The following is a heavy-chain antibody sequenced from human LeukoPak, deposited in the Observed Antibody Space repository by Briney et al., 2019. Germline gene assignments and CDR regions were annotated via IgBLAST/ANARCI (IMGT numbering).Heavy chain of an antibody. Sequence: SQTLSLTCTVSGASIRSGDYYWSWLRQPPGKGLEWIGYIYDSGSTYYNPSLKSRITISVDTSENRFSLKLSSVTATDTAVYYCARDCSGGSCYGAFDIWGQGTMVTVSS. CDR3: ARDCSGGSCYGAFDI. CDR1: GASIRSGDYY. D-gene: IGHD2-15*01. CDR2: IYDSGST. V-gene: IGHV4-30-4*01. J-gene: IGHJ3*02.